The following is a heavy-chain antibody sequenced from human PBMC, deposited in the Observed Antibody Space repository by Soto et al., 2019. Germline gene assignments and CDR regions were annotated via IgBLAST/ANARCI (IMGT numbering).Heavy chain of an antibody. CDR1: GGSISSYY. CDR3: ARHGYCSGGSCDPGIFDY. CDR2: IYYSGST. V-gene: IGHV4-59*08. D-gene: IGHD2-15*01. Sequence: PSETLSLTCTVSGGSISSYYWSWIRQPPGKGLEWIGYIYYSGSTNYNPSLKSRVTISVDTSKNQFSLKLRSVTAADTAVYYCARHGYCSGGSCDPGIFDYWGQGTLVTVSS. J-gene: IGHJ4*02.